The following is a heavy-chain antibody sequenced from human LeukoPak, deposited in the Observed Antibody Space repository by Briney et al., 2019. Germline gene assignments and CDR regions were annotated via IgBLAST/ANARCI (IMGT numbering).Heavy chain of an antibody. CDR1: GFTFSSYG. J-gene: IGHJ4*02. V-gene: IGHV3-23*01. CDR2: ISGSGGST. D-gene: IGHD6-13*01. CDR3: AKAPVRSSWSDY. Sequence: PGGSLRLSCAASGFTFSSYGMSWVRQAPGKGLEWVSAISGSGGSTYYTDSVKGRFTISRDNSKNTLYLQMNSLRAEDTAVYYCAKAPVRSSWSDYWGQGTLVTVSS.